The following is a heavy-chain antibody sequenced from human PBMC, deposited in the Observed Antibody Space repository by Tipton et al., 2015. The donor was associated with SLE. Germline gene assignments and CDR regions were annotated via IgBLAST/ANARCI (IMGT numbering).Heavy chain of an antibody. CDR3: ARAGGFWSGYYLDY. Sequence: TLSLTCTVSGGSHRNYCWSWIRQPPGKGLEWIGYIYYSGSTNYNPSLKGRVTISVDTSKNQFSLNLSSVTAADTAVYYCARAGGFWSGYYLDYWGQGTLVTVSS. D-gene: IGHD3-3*01. CDR2: IYYSGST. V-gene: IGHV4-59*01. J-gene: IGHJ4*02. CDR1: GGSHRNYC.